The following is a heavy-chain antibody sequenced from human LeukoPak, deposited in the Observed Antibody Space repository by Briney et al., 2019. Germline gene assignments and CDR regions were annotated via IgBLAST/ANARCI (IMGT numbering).Heavy chain of an antibody. Sequence: SETLSLTCAVYGGSFSGYYWNWIRQPPGKGLEWIGEINHSGSTNYNPSLKSRVTISVDTSKNQFSLKLSSVTAADTAVYYCACSGYDGIDYWGQGTLVTVSS. CDR2: INHSGST. CDR3: ACSGYDGIDY. V-gene: IGHV4-34*01. CDR1: GGSFSGYY. J-gene: IGHJ4*02. D-gene: IGHD5-12*01.